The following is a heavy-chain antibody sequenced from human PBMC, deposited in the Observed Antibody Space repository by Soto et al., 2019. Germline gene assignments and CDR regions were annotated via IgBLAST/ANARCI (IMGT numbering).Heavy chain of an antibody. Sequence: GESLKISCKGSGYSFTSYWISWVRQMPGKGLEWMGRIDPSDSYTNYSPSFQGHVTISADKSISTAYLQWSSLKASDTAMYYCARHTQVGATNNWFDPWGQGTLVTVSS. CDR3: ARHTQVGATNNWFDP. V-gene: IGHV5-10-1*01. CDR1: GYSFTSYW. CDR2: IDPSDSYT. D-gene: IGHD1-26*01. J-gene: IGHJ5*02.